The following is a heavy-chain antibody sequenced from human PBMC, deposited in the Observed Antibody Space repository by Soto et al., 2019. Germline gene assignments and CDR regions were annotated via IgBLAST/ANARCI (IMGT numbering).Heavy chain of an antibody. D-gene: IGHD5-18*01. CDR2: INHSGST. CDR1: GGSFRGYY. CDR3: ARRRRGYSYGYSAFDI. Sequence: SETLTLTCAVYGGSFRGYYWSWIRQPPGKGLEWIGEINHSGSTNYNPSLKSRVTISVDTSKNQFSLKLSSVTAADTAVYYCARRRRGYSYGYSAFDIWGQGTMVTVSS. J-gene: IGHJ3*02. V-gene: IGHV4-34*01.